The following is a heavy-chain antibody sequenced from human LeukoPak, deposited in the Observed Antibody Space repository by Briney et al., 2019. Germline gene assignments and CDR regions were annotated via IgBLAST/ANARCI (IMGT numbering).Heavy chain of an antibody. V-gene: IGHV1-8*01. Sequence: ASVKVSCTASGYTFTTYDINWVRQATGQGLEWMGWMNPNRGNTGYAQKFQGRVTMTRNTTISTAYMELSSLRSEDTAVYYCARGRGGGRRENWFDPWGQGTLVTVSS. CDR3: ARGRGGGRRENWFDP. CDR1: GYTFTTYD. CDR2: MNPNRGNT. D-gene: IGHD3-16*01. J-gene: IGHJ5*02.